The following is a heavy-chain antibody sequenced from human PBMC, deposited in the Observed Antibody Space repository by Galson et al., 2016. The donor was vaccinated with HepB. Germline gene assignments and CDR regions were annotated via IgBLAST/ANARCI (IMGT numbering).Heavy chain of an antibody. CDR2: ISGSGGST. CDR3: AKEFYDYVWGNYCPRPVDY. CDR1: GFAFSTYV. J-gene: IGHJ4*02. D-gene: IGHD3-16*01. Sequence: SLRLSCAASGFAFSTYVMSWVRQAPWKGLEWVSAISGSGGSTYYADSVKGSFTISRDNSKTTLYPQMNSLRAEDTAVYYCAKEFYDYVWGNYCPRPVDYWGQGTRVTVSS. V-gene: IGHV3-23*01.